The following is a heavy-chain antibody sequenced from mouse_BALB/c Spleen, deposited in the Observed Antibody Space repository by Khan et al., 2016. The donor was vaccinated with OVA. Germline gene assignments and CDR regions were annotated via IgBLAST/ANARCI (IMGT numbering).Heavy chain of an antibody. CDR2: INYSGNT. V-gene: IGHV3-2*02. CDR1: GYSITSEYA. J-gene: IGHJ3*01. D-gene: IGHD2-4*01. Sequence: EVQLQESEPGLVKPSQSLSLTCTVTGYSITSEYAWNWIRQFPGNKLEWMGYINYSGNTRFNPSLKSRTSITRDTSKNQFFLQLNSVTTEDTATYYCARKDYYDYDPFPYWGQGTLVTVSA. CDR3: ARKDYYDYDPFPY.